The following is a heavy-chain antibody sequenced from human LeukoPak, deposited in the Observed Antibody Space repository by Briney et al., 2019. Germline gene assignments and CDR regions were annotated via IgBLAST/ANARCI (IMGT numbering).Heavy chain of an antibody. CDR2: IYYSGST. CDR1: GGSISSYY. Sequence: SETLSLTCTVSGGSISSYYWSWIRQPPGKGLEWIGYIYYSGSTNYNPSLKSRVTISVDTSKNQLSLKLSSVSAADTAVYYCARAVAVAGGFDYWGQGTLVTVSS. J-gene: IGHJ4*02. V-gene: IGHV4-59*01. CDR3: ARAVAVAGGFDY. D-gene: IGHD6-19*01.